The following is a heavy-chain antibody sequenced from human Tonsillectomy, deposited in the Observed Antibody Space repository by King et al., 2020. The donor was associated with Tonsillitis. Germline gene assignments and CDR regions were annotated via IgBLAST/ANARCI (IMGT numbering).Heavy chain of an antibody. Sequence: QLVQSEAEVKKPGESLKISCKGSGYSFTSYWIGWVRQMPGKGLEWMGTINPGDSVARYSPSFRGQVTFSVDRSFTTAYLHWNSLKASDTAIYYCARRWERRAPDYWGQGTLVTVSS. V-gene: IGHV5-51*03. CDR2: INPGDSVA. D-gene: IGHD1-1*01. J-gene: IGHJ4*02. CDR3: ARRWERRAPDY. CDR1: GYSFTSYW.